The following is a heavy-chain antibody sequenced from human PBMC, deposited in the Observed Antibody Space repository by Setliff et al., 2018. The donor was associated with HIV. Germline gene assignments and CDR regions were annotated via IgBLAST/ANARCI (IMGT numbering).Heavy chain of an antibody. D-gene: IGHD3-3*01. Sequence: KTSETLSLTCTVSGGSISSHHWSWIRQSPGEGLEWIGSMYYSGSTTNYNPSLKSRVTISVDTSKNLFSLKMNSVTPADTAVYYCARGIENFWGGYIRWGQGTLVTVSS. CDR2: MYYSGSTT. V-gene: IGHV4-59*11. J-gene: IGHJ4*02. CDR1: GGSISSHH. CDR3: ARGIENFWGGYIR.